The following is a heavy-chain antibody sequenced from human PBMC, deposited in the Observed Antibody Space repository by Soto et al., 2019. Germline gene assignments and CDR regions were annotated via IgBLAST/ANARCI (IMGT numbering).Heavy chain of an antibody. D-gene: IGHD3-9*01. J-gene: IGHJ4*02. CDR2: IYSDGST. CDR3: ATLAKYDISTGFYQC. CDR1: GFTVNSNY. Sequence: EVQLVESGGGLVQPGGSLRLSCAASGFTVNSNYMSWVRQAPGNGLERVSVIYSDGSTYYADFVQDRIIISRDNSNNTPYLQMNSLRAEDTAVYYCATLAKYDISTGFYQCWGQGTLVTVSS. V-gene: IGHV3-66*01.